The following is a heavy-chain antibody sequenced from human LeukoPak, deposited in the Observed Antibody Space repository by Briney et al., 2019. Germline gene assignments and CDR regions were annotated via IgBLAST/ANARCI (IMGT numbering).Heavy chain of an antibody. D-gene: IGHD3-22*01. Sequence: SETLSLTCAVYGGSFSGYYWSWIRQPPGKGLERIGEINHSGSTNYNPSLKSRVTISVDTSKNQFSLKLSSVTAADTAVYYCARGHITMIVVVITSDWFDPWGQGTLVTVSS. CDR3: ARGHITMIVVVITSDWFDP. J-gene: IGHJ5*02. CDR2: INHSGST. V-gene: IGHV4-34*01. CDR1: GGSFSGYY.